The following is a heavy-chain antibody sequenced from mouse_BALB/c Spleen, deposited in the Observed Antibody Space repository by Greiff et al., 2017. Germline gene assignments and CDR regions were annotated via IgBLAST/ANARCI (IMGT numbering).Heavy chain of an antibody. D-gene: IGHD2-1*01. J-gene: IGHJ2*01. V-gene: IGHV1-4*01. CDR2: INPSSGYT. CDR3: ARFYGNYDYFDY. CDR1: GYTFTSYT. Sequence: QVQLKESGAELARPGASVKMSCKASGYTFTSYTMHWVKQRPGQGLEWIGYINPSSGYTNYNQKFKDKATLTADKSSSTAYMQLSSLTSEDSAVYYCARFYGNYDYFDYWGQGTTLTVSS.